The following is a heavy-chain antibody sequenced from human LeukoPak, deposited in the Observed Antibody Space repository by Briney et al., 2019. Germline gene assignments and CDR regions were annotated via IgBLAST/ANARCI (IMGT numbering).Heavy chain of an antibody. V-gene: IGHV1-2*02. CDR3: ARAEGYYYGSGSYPYPSGWFDP. D-gene: IGHD3-10*01. J-gene: IGHJ5*02. CDR1: GYTFTGYY. CDR2: INPNSGGT. Sequence: ASVKVSCKASGYTFTGYYMHWVRQAPGQGLEWMGWINPNSGGTNYAQKFRGRVTMTRDTSISTAYMELSRLRSDDTAVYYCARAEGYYYGSGSYPYPSGWFDPWGQGTLVTVSS.